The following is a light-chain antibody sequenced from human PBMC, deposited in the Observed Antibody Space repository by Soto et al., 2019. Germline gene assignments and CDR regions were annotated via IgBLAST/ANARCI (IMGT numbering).Light chain of an antibody. V-gene: IGKV3-20*01. CDR2: GVF. J-gene: IGKJ2*01. Sequence: ETVLTQSPGTVSLSPGERASLFCRTSQSVKSNYLAWYQQKPGQAPRLLIYGVFNRATGIPDRFSGSGSGTDFTLTISGLEPEDSAVYYCQLYDGSPRTFGQGTKLEIK. CDR3: QLYDGSPRT. CDR1: QSVKSNY.